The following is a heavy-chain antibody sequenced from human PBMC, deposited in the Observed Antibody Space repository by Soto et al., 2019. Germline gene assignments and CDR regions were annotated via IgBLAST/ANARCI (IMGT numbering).Heavy chain of an antibody. CDR3: TTTYQGAAAGFDP. V-gene: IGHV3-15*01. CDR2: IKSKTDGGTT. Sequence: GGSLRLSCAASGFTFSNAWMRWVRQAPGKGLEWVGRIKSKTDGGTTDYAAPVKGRFTISRDDSKNTLYLQMNSLKTEDTAVYYCTTTYQGAAAGFDPWGQGTLVTVSS. J-gene: IGHJ5*02. CDR1: GFTFSNAW. D-gene: IGHD2-2*01.